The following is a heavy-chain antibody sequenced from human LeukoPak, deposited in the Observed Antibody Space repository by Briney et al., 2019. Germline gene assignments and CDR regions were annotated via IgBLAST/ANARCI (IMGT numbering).Heavy chain of an antibody. Sequence: SGGSLRLSCAASGFTFTIYAMSWVRQAPGKGLEWVSSISSTGEYTYYTGSVKGRFTISRDNSKNTLYLQMNSLRGEDTAVYYCAKDRPNYYGSDGHYYRRNGDYWGQGTLVTVSS. D-gene: IGHD3-22*01. CDR1: GFTFTIYA. CDR3: AKDRPNYYGSDGHYYRRNGDY. V-gene: IGHV3-23*01. J-gene: IGHJ4*02. CDR2: ISSTGEYT.